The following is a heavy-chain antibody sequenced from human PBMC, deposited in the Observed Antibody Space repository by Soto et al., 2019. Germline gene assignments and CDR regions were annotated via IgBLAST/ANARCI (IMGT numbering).Heavy chain of an antibody. D-gene: IGHD1-26*01. CDR2: INAGNGNT. V-gene: IGHV1-3*01. CDR1: GYTFTSYA. Sequence: QVQLVQSGAEVKKPGASVKVSCKASGYTFTSYAMHWVRQAPGQRLEWMGWINAGNGNTKYSQKFQGRVTITRDTSASTAYMELSSLRSEDTAVYYCARGRIVGANFYFDYWGQGTLVTVSS. CDR3: ARGRIVGANFYFDY. J-gene: IGHJ4*02.